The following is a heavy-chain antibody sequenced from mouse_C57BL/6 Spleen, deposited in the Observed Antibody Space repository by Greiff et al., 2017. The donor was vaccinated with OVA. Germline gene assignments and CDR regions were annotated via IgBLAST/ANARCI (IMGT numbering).Heavy chain of an antibody. CDR2: ISSGGSYT. V-gene: IGHV5-6*01. J-gene: IGHJ2*01. Sequence: EVHLVECGGDLVKPGGSLKLSCAASGFTFSSYGMSWVRQTPDKRLEWVATISSGGSYTYYPDSVKGRFTISRDNAKNTLYLQMSSLKSEDTAMYYCAIDGFYWGQGTTLTVSS. D-gene: IGHD2-3*01. CDR3: AIDGFY. CDR1: GFTFSSYG.